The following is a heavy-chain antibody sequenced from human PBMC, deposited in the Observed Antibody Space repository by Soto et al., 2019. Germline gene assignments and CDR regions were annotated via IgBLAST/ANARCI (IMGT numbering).Heavy chain of an antibody. D-gene: IGHD3-9*01. CDR1: GGSFSGYY. CDR3: ARGRGFWLPTPNYYYYMDV. J-gene: IGHJ6*03. Sequence: SETLSLTCAVYGGSFSGYYWSWIRQPPGKGLEWIGEINHSGSTNYNPSLKSRVTISVDTSKNQFSLKLSSVTAADTAVYYCARGRGFWLPTPNYYYYMDVWGKGTTVTVSS. V-gene: IGHV4-34*01. CDR2: INHSGST.